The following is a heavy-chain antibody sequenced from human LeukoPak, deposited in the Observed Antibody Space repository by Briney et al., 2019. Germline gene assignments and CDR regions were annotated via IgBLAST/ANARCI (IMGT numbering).Heavy chain of an antibody. V-gene: IGHV1-69*13. D-gene: IGHD3-10*01. J-gene: IGHJ4*02. CDR2: IIPIFGTA. CDR3: ANTYYYYGSGSYYQGFDY. Sequence: SVKVSCKASGGTFSSYAISWVRQAPGQGLEWMGGIIPIFGTANYAQKFQGRVTITADESTSTAYMELSSLRSEYTAVYYCANTYYYYGSGSYYQGFDYWGQGTLVTVPS. CDR1: GGTFSSYA.